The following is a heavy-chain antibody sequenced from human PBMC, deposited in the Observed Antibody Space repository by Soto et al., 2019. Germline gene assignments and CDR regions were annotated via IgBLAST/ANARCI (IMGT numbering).Heavy chain of an antibody. D-gene: IGHD2-2*01. CDR1: GYTFSNYA. Sequence: QVQLVQSGAEVKKPGASVKLSCKASGYTFSNYAVQWVRQAPGQSLEWVGWIHAGNGDTKYSQKFHDRVTITRDTAASTAYMELSTLRSEDTAIYCCARVPRYTSDIVQVPAVMYEDWFVPWGQGTLVTVSS. CDR2: IHAGNGDT. CDR3: ARVPRYTSDIVQVPAVMYEDWFVP. J-gene: IGHJ5*02. V-gene: IGHV1-3*01.